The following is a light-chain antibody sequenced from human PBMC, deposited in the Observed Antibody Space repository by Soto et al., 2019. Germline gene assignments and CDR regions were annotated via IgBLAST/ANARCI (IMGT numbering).Light chain of an antibody. Sequence: EIGLAQSPATVSLSTGERATLSCRASQSVSSNSAWYQQKPGQAPRLLIYGASSRATGIPDRFSGSGSGTDFTLTISRLEPEDFAVYYCQQYGSSPWTFGQGTKVDIK. V-gene: IGKV3-20*01. CDR2: GAS. CDR1: QSVSSN. CDR3: QQYGSSPWT. J-gene: IGKJ1*01.